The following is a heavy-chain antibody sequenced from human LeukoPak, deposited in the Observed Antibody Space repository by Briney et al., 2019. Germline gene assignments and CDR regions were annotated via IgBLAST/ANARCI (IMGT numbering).Heavy chain of an antibody. CDR1: GFTFSSYS. CDR2: ISSSSSTI. V-gene: IGHV3-48*01. Sequence: PGGSLRLSCAASGFTFSSYSMNWVRQAPGKGLEWVSYISSSSSTIYYADSVKGRFTISRDNAKNSLYLQMNSLRAEDTAVYYCAREVYYYDSSGHKTWFDPWGQGTLVTVSS. CDR3: AREVYYYDSSGHKTWFDP. J-gene: IGHJ5*02. D-gene: IGHD3-22*01.